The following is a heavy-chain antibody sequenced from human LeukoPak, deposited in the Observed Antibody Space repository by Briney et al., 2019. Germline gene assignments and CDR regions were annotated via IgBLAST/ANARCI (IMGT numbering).Heavy chain of an antibody. Sequence: SETLSLTCTVSGYSISSGYYWGWIRQPPGKGLEWIGSIYHSGGTYYNPSLKSRVTISVDTSKNQFSLKLSSVSAADTAVYYCARLSKWFGEFNFDYWGQGTLVTVSS. CDR3: ARLSKWFGEFNFDY. D-gene: IGHD3-10*01. CDR1: GYSISSGYY. J-gene: IGHJ4*02. V-gene: IGHV4-38-2*02. CDR2: IYHSGGT.